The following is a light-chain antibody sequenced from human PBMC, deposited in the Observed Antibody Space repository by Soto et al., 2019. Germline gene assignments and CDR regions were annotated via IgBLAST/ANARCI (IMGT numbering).Light chain of an antibody. Sequence: EVVMTQSPATLSVSLGGEVTLSCRASRRISTRLAWCQQKPGQAPSLLIYGASTRAPGIPAKFSGSGSGTEFTLTISSLQSEDFAMYYCQQYSDWPSTFGQGTKLEIK. CDR1: RRISTR. CDR2: GAS. J-gene: IGKJ2*01. V-gene: IGKV3-15*01. CDR3: QQYSDWPST.